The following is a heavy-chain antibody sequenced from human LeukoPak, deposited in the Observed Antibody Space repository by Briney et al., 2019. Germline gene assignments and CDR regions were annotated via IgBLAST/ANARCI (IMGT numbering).Heavy chain of an antibody. V-gene: IGHV4-59*12. CDR3: AREGLQLWSEV. D-gene: IGHD5-18*01. Sequence: SETLSLTCTVSGGSISSYYWSWIRQPPGKGLEWIGYIYYSGSTNYNPSLKSRVTISVDKSKNQFSLKLSSVTAADTAVYYCAREGLQLWSEVWGKGTTVTVSS. CDR2: IYYSGST. J-gene: IGHJ6*04. CDR1: GGSISSYY.